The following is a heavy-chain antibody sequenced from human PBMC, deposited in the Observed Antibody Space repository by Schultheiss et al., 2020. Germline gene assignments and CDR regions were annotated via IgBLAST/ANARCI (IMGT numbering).Heavy chain of an antibody. CDR1: GGSISSYY. CDR2: IYTSGST. CDR3: ARRTAAGTLGYYYYYMDV. V-gene: IGHV4-4*07. D-gene: IGHD6-13*01. J-gene: IGHJ6*03. Sequence: SETLSLTCTVSGGSISSYYWSWIRQPAGKGLEWIGRIYTSGSTNYNPSLKSRVTMSVDTSKNQFSLKLSSVTAADTAVYYCARRTAAGTLGYYYYYMDVWGKGTTVTGS.